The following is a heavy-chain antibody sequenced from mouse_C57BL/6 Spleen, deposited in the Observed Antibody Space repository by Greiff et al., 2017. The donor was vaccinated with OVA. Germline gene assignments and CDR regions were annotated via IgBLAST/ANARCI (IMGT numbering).Heavy chain of an antibody. Sequence: QVQLKESGAELVMPGASVKLSCKASGYTFTSYWMHWVKQRPGQGLEWIGEIDPSDSYTNYNQKFKGKSTLTVDKSSSTAYMQLSSLTSEDSAVYYCARRFYYGLDYWGQGTTLTVSS. J-gene: IGHJ2*01. D-gene: IGHD1-2*01. CDR2: IDPSDSYT. CDR3: ARRFYYGLDY. CDR1: GYTFTSYW. V-gene: IGHV1-69*01.